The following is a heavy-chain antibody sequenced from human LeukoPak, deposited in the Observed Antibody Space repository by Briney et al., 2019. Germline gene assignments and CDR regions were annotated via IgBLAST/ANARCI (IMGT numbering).Heavy chain of an antibody. CDR1: GFTFSSHG. CDR2: ISGSGNT. Sequence: GGSLRLSCAASGFTFSSHGMSWVRQAPGRWLVWVSAISGSGNTYYADSVKGRFTISRDISKNTLYLQMNSLRAEDTAVYYCAHGGLYYLDYWGQGTLVTVSS. V-gene: IGHV3-23*01. CDR3: AHGGLYYLDY. D-gene: IGHD3-10*01. J-gene: IGHJ4*02.